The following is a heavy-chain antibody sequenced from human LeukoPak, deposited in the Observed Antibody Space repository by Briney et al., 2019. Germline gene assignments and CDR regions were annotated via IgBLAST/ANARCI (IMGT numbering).Heavy chain of an antibody. CDR2: INSDGSST. D-gene: IGHD3-22*01. CDR3: ASYDSSGYFNY. CDR1: GFTFSTYW. V-gene: IGHV3-74*01. Sequence: GGSLRLSCAASGFTFSTYWMSWVRQAPGKGLVWVSRINSDGSSTSYADSVKGRFTISRDNAKNTLYLQMNSLRAEDTAVYYCASYDSSGYFNYWGQGTLVTVSS. J-gene: IGHJ4*02.